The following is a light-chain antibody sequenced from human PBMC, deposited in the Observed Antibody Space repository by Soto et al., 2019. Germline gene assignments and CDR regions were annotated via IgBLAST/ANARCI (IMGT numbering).Light chain of an antibody. CDR3: RQGLYWPPNL. CDR2: NLS. V-gene: IGKV2-30*01. CDR1: QSLAWTDGNTY. J-gene: IGKJ2*01. Sequence: VVMTQSPLFLPVTLGQPASISCRSSQSLAWTDGNTYLHWFQQRPGQSPRRLIYNLSSRDSGVQDSFSGRGSGIVFTRKFGGVGAEVVGFYYGRQGLYWPPNLFARGPKLE.